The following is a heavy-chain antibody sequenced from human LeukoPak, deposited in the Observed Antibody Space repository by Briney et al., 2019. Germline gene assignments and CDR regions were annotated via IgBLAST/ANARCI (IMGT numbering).Heavy chain of an antibody. CDR2: INPNSGGT. V-gene: IGHV1-2*02. CDR3: ARDLSDTAMPVPVNSALYWFDY. D-gene: IGHD5-18*01. J-gene: IGHJ4*02. CDR1: GYTFTGYY. Sequence: ASVKVSCKASGYTFTGYYMHWVRQAPGQGLEWMGWINPNSGGTNYAQKFQGRVTMTRDMSTSTVYMELSSLRSEDTAVYYCARDLSDTAMPVPVNSALYWFDYWGQGTLVTVSS.